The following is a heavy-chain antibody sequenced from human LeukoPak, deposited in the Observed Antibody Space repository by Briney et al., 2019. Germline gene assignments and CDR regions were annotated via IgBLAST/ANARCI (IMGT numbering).Heavy chain of an antibody. V-gene: IGHV3-53*01. Sequence: PGGSLTLSCAASGFTVSSAYMTWVRQASGKGLEWVSVIYIGGSTYYADSVKGRFAISRDNSRNTLYLQMNSLRTEDTAVYYCARGGYGSSTYYNNFDFWGQGTLVTVSS. CDR1: GFTVSSAY. J-gene: IGHJ4*02. D-gene: IGHD3-10*01. CDR3: ARGGYGSSTYYNNFDF. CDR2: IYIGGST.